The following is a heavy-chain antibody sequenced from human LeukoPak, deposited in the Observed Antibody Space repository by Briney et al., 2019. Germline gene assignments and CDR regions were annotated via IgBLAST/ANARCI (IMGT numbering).Heavy chain of an antibody. V-gene: IGHV3-23*01. D-gene: IGHD6-13*01. CDR3: ARLAAAINGYFDP. CDR2: ISGGGAST. Sequence: GGSLRFSCAASGFTFSSYAMSWVRQAPGKGLEWVSAISGGGASTYYADSVKGRFTISRDNSKNTLYLQMNSLRAEDTAVYYCARLAAAINGYFDPWGQGTLVTVSS. J-gene: IGHJ5*02. CDR1: GFTFSSYA.